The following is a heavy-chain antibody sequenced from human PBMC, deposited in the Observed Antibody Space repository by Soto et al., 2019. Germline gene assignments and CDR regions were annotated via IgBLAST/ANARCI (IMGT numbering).Heavy chain of an antibody. CDR2: IYSSGST. J-gene: IGHJ5*02. Sequence: QVQLQESGPGLVKSSETLSLTCTVSGGSVNNNFWSWIRQPPGKGLEWLAYIYSSGSTTYNPSLKSRVTISIDTSKNQFSLKVNSVTAAHTAVYFCARGGWLRGSYWFDPWGQGALVTVSS. CDR3: ARGGWLRGSYWFDP. CDR1: GGSVNNNF. D-gene: IGHD5-12*01. V-gene: IGHV4-59*02.